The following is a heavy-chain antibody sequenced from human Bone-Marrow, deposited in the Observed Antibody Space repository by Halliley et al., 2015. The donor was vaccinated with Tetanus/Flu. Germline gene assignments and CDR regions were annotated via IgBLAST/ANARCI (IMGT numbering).Heavy chain of an antibody. J-gene: IGHJ4*02. CDR1: GFSFSTYA. V-gene: IGHV3-23*01. D-gene: IGHD1-26*01. Sequence: SLRLSCAASGFSFSTYAMNWVRQAPGKGLEWVLGSSGSGGYTYYADSVKGRFTISRDNSKNTLYLQMNSLRGEDTAVYYCAKARGSGSHKAYYFDSWGQGTLATVSS. CDR2: SSGSGGYT. CDR3: AKARGSGSHKAYYFDS.